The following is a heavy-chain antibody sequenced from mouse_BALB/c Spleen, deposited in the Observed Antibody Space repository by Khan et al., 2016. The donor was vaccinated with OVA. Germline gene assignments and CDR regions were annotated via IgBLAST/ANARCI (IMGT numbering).Heavy chain of an antibody. Sequence: EVQLVESGPGLVKPSQSLSLTCTVTGYSITSDYAWNWIRQFPGNKLEWMGYISYSGNTKYNPSLKSRISVTRDTSKNQFFLQLNSVTTEDTATYYCARVYGGDFDYWGQGTTLTVPS. V-gene: IGHV3-2*02. CDR3: ARVYGGDFDY. D-gene: IGHD2-10*02. J-gene: IGHJ2*01. CDR2: ISYSGNT. CDR1: GYSITSDYA.